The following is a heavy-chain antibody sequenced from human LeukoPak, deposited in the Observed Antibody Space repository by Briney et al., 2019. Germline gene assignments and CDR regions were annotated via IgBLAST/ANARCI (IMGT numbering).Heavy chain of an antibody. D-gene: IGHD2-21*01. CDR3: ARASHILEPFDP. V-gene: IGHV1-3*03. CDR1: GYTFTSYA. CDR2: INAGNGNT. Sequence: ASVKVSCKASGYTFTSYAMHWVRQAPGQRLEWMGWINAGNGNTKYSQEFQGRVTITRDTSASTAYMELSSLRSEDMAVYYCARASHILEPFDPWGQGTLVTVSS. J-gene: IGHJ5*02.